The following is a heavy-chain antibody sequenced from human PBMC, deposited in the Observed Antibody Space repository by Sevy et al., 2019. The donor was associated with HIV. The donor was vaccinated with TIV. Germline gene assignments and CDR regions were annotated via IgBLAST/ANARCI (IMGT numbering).Heavy chain of an antibody. Sequence: GESLKISCAASGFTFSNYGMHWVRQAPGKGLEWVAVIWYDGSNKYYTDSVKGRFTISRDNSKNTLYLQMNSLRAEDTAVYYCARASTQFRGLDYWCQGTLVTVSS. CDR2: IWYDGSNK. J-gene: IGHJ4*02. CDR3: ARASTQFRGLDY. V-gene: IGHV3-33*01. CDR1: GFTFSNYG.